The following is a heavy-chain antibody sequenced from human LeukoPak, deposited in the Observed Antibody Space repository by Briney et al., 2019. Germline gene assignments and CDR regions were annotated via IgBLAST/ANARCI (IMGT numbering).Heavy chain of an antibody. CDR2: MYYSGTT. Sequence: PSETLSLTCTVSGGSISTSTYYWGWIRQPPGKGLEWIGSMYYSGTTYFNPSLKSRLPISVDTSNNQFSLKLSSVTAAATAVYYCARHSPPYYGSGSYMDVWGQGTTVTVSS. V-gene: IGHV4-39*01. CDR3: ARHSPPYYGSGSYMDV. D-gene: IGHD3-10*01. J-gene: IGHJ6*02. CDR1: GGSISTSTYY.